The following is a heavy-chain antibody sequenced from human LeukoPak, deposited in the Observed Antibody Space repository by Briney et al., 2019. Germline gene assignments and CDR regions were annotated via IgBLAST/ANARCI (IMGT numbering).Heavy chain of an antibody. CDR2: INGYNGNT. Sequence: GASVKVSCKASGYTFTSYGISWVRQAPGQGLEWMRWINGYNGNTNYAQKLQGRVTMTTDTSTSTAYMELRSLRSDDTAVYYCARLPQTIVGATNFDYWGQGTLVTVSS. CDR1: GYTFTSYG. CDR3: ARLPQTIVGATNFDY. D-gene: IGHD1-26*01. V-gene: IGHV1-18*01. J-gene: IGHJ4*02.